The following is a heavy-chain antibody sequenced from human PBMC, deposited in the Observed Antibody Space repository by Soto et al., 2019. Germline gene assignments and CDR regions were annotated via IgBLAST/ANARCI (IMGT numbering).Heavy chain of an antibody. Sequence: VESLKISCKGSGYSFTSYWTGWVRQMPWKGLDWMGIIYPFHSDTRYSPSFQGQVTISADKSISTAYLQWSSLQASDTAMYYCARGYYYDSRRSPDAWEILGQGTLLSVS. CDR3: ARGYYYDSRRSPDAWEI. V-gene: IGHV5-51*01. CDR1: GYSFTSYW. CDR2: IYPFHSDT. D-gene: IGHD3-22*01. J-gene: IGHJ3*02.